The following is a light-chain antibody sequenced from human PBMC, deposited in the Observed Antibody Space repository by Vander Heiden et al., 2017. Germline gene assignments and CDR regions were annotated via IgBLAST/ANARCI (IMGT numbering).Light chain of an antibody. CDR3: QQSDSTPPT. J-gene: IGKJ4*01. V-gene: IGKV1-39*01. CDR1: QSISSY. Sequence: SSSLLASVGDRGIITCRASQSISSYLKWYQQKSGKAAKLLIYAAASFQSGVPSRFSGSGSGTDYTLTISSLQPEDFATYYCQQSDSTPPTFGGGTKVEIK. CDR2: AAA.